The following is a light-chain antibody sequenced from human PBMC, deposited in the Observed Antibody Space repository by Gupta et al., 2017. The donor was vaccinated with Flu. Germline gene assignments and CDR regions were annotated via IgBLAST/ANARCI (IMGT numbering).Light chain of an antibody. J-gene: IGKJ3*01. CDR2: HTS. Sequence: EIVMTQSTATLSVSPGEGATLSCRASQSVSSNLAWYQQKPGQAPRLLIYHTSTRATGIPARFSGSGSGTEFTLTISSLQSEDFAVYYCQQYNNWPRTFGPGTTVGVK. V-gene: IGKV3-15*01. CDR1: QSVSSN. CDR3: QQYNNWPRT.